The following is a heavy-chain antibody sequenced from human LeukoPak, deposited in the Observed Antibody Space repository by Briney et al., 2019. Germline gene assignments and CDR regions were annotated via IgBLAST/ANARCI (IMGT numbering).Heavy chain of an antibody. J-gene: IGHJ5*02. V-gene: IGHV4-59*12. CDR3: ARDRTARGWFDP. CDR1: GGSISSYY. D-gene: IGHD3-10*01. CDR2: IYYSGST. Sequence: SETLSLTCTVSGGSISSYYWSWIRQPPGKGLEWIGYIYYSGSTYYNPSLKSRVTISVDRSKNQFSLKLSSVTAADTAVYYCARDRTARGWFDPWGQGTLVTVSS.